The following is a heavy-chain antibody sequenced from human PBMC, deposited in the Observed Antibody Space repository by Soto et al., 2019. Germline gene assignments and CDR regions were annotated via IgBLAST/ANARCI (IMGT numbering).Heavy chain of an antibody. CDR1: GGTFSSYA. V-gene: IGHV1-69*13. Sequence: GASVKVSCKASGGTFSSYAISWVRQAPGQGLEWMGGIIPIFGTANYAQKFQGRATITADESTSTAYMELSSLRSEDTAVYYCARDPVDCSSTSCYGSLYYFDYWGQGTLVTVSS. CDR2: IIPIFGTA. CDR3: ARDPVDCSSTSCYGSLYYFDY. J-gene: IGHJ4*02. D-gene: IGHD2-2*01.